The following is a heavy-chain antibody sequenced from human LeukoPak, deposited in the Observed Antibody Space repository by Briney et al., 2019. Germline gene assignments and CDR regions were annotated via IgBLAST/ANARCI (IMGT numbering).Heavy chain of an antibody. J-gene: IGHJ4*02. CDR2: ISGGGDAA. D-gene: IGHD6-13*01. Sequence: GGSLRLSCAASGFTFSSYAMSWVRQAPGKGLEWVSAISGGGDAAYYADSVGGRFTIFRDNSKNTLYLQMSSLRADDTAVYYCVKDHVSWGSSFECWGQGTLVTVSS. CDR1: GFTFSSYA. V-gene: IGHV3-23*01. CDR3: VKDHVSWGSSFEC.